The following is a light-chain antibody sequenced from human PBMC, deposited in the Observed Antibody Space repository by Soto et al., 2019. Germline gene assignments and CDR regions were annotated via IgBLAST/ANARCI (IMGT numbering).Light chain of an antibody. CDR1: QGISDY. Sequence: DIQMTQSPSSLSASVGDRVTITCRASQGISDYLAWYQQKPGKVPKLLIYVASTLQSGVPSRFSGSGSGTDFTFTISSLQPEDVATYYCQKYNSAPWTFGQGTKVEIK. J-gene: IGKJ1*01. V-gene: IGKV1-27*01. CDR2: VAS. CDR3: QKYNSAPWT.